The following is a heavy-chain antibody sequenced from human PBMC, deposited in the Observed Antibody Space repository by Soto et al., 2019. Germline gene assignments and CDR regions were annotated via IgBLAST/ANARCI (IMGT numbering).Heavy chain of an antibody. CDR1: GGSISSGGYY. CDR3: ASYYDILTGYPSAYYFDY. CDR2: IYYSGST. D-gene: IGHD3-9*01. V-gene: IGHV4-31*03. Sequence: SETLSLTCTVSGGSISSGGYYWSWIRQHPGKGLEWIGYIYYSGSTYYNPSLKSRVTISVDTSKNQFSLKLSSVTAADTAVYYCASYYDILTGYPSAYYFDYWGQGTLVTVSS. J-gene: IGHJ4*02.